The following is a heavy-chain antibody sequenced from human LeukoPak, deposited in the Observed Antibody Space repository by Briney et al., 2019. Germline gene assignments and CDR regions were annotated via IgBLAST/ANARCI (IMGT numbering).Heavy chain of an antibody. J-gene: IGHJ4*02. D-gene: IGHD3-22*01. CDR2: IYPGDSDT. CDR1: GYSFTSYW. V-gene: IGHV5-51*01. Sequence: GESLKISCKGSGYSFTSYWIGWVRQMPGKGLEWMGIIYPGDSDTRYGPSFQGQVTISADKSISTAYLQWSSLKASDTAMYYCARHYDSSGYYFRYWGQGTLVTVSS. CDR3: ARHYDSSGYYFRY.